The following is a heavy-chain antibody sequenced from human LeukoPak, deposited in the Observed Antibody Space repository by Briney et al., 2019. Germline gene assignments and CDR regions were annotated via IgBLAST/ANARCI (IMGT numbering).Heavy chain of an antibody. CDR3: ARGESSGYPYYYYGMDV. CDR1: GGTFSSYA. J-gene: IGHJ6*02. CDR2: ISAYNGNT. Sequence: ASVKVSCKASGGTFSSYAISWVRQAPGQGLEWMGWISAYNGNTNYAQKLQGRVTMTTDTSTSTAYMELRSLRSDDTAVYYCARGESSGYPYYYYGMDVWGQGTTVTVSS. D-gene: IGHD6-19*01. V-gene: IGHV1-18*01.